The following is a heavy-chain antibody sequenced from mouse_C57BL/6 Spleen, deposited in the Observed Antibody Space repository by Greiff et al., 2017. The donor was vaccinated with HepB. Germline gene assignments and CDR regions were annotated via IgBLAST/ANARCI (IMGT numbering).Heavy chain of an antibody. CDR1: GYTFTDYN. J-gene: IGHJ4*01. CDR3: ARSRYYGSSYSCAMDY. D-gene: IGHD1-1*01. Sequence: VQLQQSGPELVKPGASVKIPCKASGYTFTDYNMDWVKQSHGKSLEWIGDINPNNGGTIYNQKFKGKATLTVDKSSSTAYMELRSLTSEDTAVYYCARSRYYGSSYSCAMDYWCQGTSVTVSS. V-gene: IGHV1-18*01. CDR2: INPNNGGT.